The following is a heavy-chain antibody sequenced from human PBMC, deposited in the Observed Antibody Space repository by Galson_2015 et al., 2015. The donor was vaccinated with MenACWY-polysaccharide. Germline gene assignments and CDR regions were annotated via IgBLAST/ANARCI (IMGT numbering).Heavy chain of an antibody. CDR2: IYYSGST. D-gene: IGHD3-10*01. CDR1: GGSISSSSYY. Sequence: ETLSLTCTVSGGSISSSSYYWGWIRQPPGKGLEWIGSIYYSGSTYYNPSLKSRVTISVDTSKNQFSLKLSSVTAADTAVYYCARGARGSGEYYFDYWGQGTLVTVSS. CDR3: ARGARGSGEYYFDY. J-gene: IGHJ4*02. V-gene: IGHV4-39*07.